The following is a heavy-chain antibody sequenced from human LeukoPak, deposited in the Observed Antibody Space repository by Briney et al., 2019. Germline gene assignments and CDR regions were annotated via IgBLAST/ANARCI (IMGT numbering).Heavy chain of an antibody. CDR2: IKQDGSEK. CDR1: GFTFSSYW. CDR3: ARTLPKPHDAFDI. D-gene: IGHD3-16*01. V-gene: IGHV3-7*01. Sequence: GGSLRLSCAASGFTFSSYWMSWVRQAPGKGLEWVANIKQDGSEKYYVDSVKGRFTISRDNAKNSLYLQMNSLRAEDTAVYYCARTLPKPHDAFDIWGQGTMVTVSS. J-gene: IGHJ3*02.